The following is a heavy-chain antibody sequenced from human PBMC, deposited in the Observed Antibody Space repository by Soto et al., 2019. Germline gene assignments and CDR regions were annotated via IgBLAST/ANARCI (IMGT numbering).Heavy chain of an antibody. D-gene: IGHD6-19*01. CDR1: GFTFSYYY. CDR3: ARSLSYSSGWIDY. Sequence: PGGSLRLSCAASGFTFSYYYMSWIRQAPGKGLEWVSYISSSSSYTNYADSLKGRFTISRDNAKNSLYLQMNSLRAEDTAVYYCARSLSYSSGWIDYWGQGTLVTVLL. J-gene: IGHJ4*02. V-gene: IGHV3-11*06. CDR2: ISSSSSYT.